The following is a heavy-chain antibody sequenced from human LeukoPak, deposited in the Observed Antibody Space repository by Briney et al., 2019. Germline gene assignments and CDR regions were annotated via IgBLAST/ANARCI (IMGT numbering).Heavy chain of an antibody. Sequence: SETLSLTCTVSGGSISSGGYYWSWIRQPPGKGLEWIGYIYRSGSTYYNPSLKSRVTISVDRSKNQFSLRLSSVTAADTAVYYCARENRGIAAAGRRIDYWGQGTLVTVSS. J-gene: IGHJ4*02. V-gene: IGHV4-30-2*01. CDR3: ARENRGIAAAGRRIDY. CDR2: IYRSGST. CDR1: GGSISSGGYY. D-gene: IGHD6-13*01.